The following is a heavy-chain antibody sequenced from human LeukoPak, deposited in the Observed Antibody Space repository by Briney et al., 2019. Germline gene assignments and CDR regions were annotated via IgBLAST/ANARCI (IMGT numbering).Heavy chain of an antibody. CDR1: GYTFTSYY. D-gene: IGHD2-2*01. V-gene: IGHV1-46*01. J-gene: IGHJ5*02. CDR3: ARDRGMAVPAATPFDP. CDR2: INPSGGST. Sequence: ASVKVSCKASGYTFTSYYMHWVRQAPGQGLEWMGIINPSGGSTSYAQKFQGRVTMTRDTSTSTVYMELSSLRSEDTAVYYCARDRGMAVPAATPFDPWGQGTLVTVSS.